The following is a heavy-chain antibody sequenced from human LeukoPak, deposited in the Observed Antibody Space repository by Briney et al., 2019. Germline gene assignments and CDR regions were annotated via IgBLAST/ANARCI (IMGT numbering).Heavy chain of an antibody. CDR3: ARDRPKLRFLEWSQYYFDY. Sequence: GASVKVSCKASGYTFTGYYMHWVRQAPGQGLEWMGWINPKSGGTNYAQKFQGRVTMTRDTSISTAYMELSRLRSDDTAVYYCARDRPKLRFLEWSQYYFDYWGQRTLVTVSS. D-gene: IGHD3-3*01. CDR1: GYTFTGYY. J-gene: IGHJ4*02. CDR2: INPKSGGT. V-gene: IGHV1-2*02.